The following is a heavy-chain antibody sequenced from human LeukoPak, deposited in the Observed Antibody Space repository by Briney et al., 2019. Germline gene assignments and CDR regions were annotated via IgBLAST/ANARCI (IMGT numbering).Heavy chain of an antibody. V-gene: IGHV4-34*01. CDR3: AGGLVTPRGAFDI. CDR2: INHSGST. Sequence: PSETLSLTCAVYGGSFSGYYWSWIRQPPGKGLEWNGEINHSGSTNYNPSLKSRVTISVDTSKNQFSLKLSSVTAADTAVYYCAGGLVTPRGAFDIWGQGTMVTVSS. D-gene: IGHD2-21*02. CDR1: GGSFSGYY. J-gene: IGHJ3*02.